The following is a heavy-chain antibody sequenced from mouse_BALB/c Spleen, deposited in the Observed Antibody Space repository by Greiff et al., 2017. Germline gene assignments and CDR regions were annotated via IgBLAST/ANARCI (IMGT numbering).Heavy chain of an antibody. CDR2: INPSNGRT. V-gene: IGHV1S81*02. CDR1: GYTFTSYW. CDR3: ARMSSYWYFDV. Sequence: QVQLQQSGAELVKPGASVKLSCKASGYTFTSYWMHWVKQRPGQGLEWIGEINPSNGRTNYNEKFKSKATLTVDKSPSTAYMQLSSLTSEDSAVYYCARMSSYWYFDVWGAGTTVTVSS. J-gene: IGHJ1*01.